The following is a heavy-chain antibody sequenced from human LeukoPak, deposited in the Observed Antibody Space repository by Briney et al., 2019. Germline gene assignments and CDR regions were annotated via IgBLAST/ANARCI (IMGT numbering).Heavy chain of an antibody. D-gene: IGHD3-3*01. CDR1: GYTFTGYY. V-gene: IGHV1-2*06. CDR2: INPNSGGT. CDR3: ASLKLSATNDY. Sequence: ASVKVSCKASGYTFTGYYMHWVRQAPGQGLEWMGRINPNSGGTNYAQKIQGRVTMTRDTSISTAYMELSRLRSDDTAVYYCASLKLSATNDYWGQGTLVTVSS. J-gene: IGHJ4*02.